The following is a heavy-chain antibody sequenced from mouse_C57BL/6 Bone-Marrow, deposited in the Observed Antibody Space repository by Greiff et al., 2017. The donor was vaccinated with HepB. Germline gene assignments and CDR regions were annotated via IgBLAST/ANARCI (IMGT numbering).Heavy chain of an antibody. CDR3: ARRGSSNYWFAY. V-gene: IGHV1-72*01. D-gene: IGHD2-5*01. CDR1: GYTFTSYW. Sequence: QVQLQQPGAELVKPGASVKLSCKASGYTFTSYWMHWVKQRPGRGLEWIGRIDPNSGGTKYNEKFKSKATLTVDKPTSTAYMQLSSLPSEDSAVYYCARRGSSNYWFAYWGQGTLVTVSA. CDR2: IDPNSGGT. J-gene: IGHJ3*01.